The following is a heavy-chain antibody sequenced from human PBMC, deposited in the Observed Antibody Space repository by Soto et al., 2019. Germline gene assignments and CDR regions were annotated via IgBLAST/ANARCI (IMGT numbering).Heavy chain of an antibody. CDR3: AKRAAPGTSYFDY. J-gene: IGHJ4*02. CDR1: GFPFSSYT. CDR2: VNPGGINT. Sequence: GGSLRLSCAASGFPFSSYTMSWARQAPGQGLEWVSSVNPGGINTYYSDSVKGRFTISRDNSQNTLYLQMNSLRAEDTAVYYCAKRAAPGTSYFDYWGQGTLVTVSS. V-gene: IGHV3-23*01. D-gene: IGHD6-13*01.